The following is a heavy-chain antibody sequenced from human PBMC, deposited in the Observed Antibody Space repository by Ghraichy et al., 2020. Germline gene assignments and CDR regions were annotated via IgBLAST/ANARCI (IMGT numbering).Heavy chain of an antibody. CDR3: VRDNGTSAAEDGFDP. D-gene: IGHD2-8*01. J-gene: IGHJ5*02. Sequence: ASVKVSCKASGYTFNTYGISWVRQAPGQGLEWMGWISSFINYTPYAQRFQGRLTMTTDTSTTTAYMELRSLTSDDTAVYYCVRDNGTSAAEDGFDPWGQGTLVTVSS. CDR1: GYTFNTYG. V-gene: IGHV1-18*04. CDR2: ISSFINYT.